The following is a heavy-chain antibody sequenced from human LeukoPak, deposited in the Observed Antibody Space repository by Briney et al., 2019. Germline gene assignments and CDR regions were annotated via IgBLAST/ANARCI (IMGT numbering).Heavy chain of an antibody. J-gene: IGHJ4*02. CDR2: INPNSGGT. CDR3: ARVYGDHYGSGVIDY. D-gene: IGHD3-10*01. CDR1: GYTFTDYY. Sequence: ASVNVSCKASGYTFTDYYMHWVRQAPGQGLEWMGWINPNSGGTNYAQKSQGRVTMTRDTSISTAYMELSRLRSDDTAVYYCARVYGDHYGSGVIDYWGQGTLVTVSS. V-gene: IGHV1-2*02.